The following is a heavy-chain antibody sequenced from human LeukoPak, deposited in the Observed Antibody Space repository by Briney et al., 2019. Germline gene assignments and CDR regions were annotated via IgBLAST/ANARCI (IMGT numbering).Heavy chain of an antibody. V-gene: IGHV1-46*01. J-gene: IGHJ3*02. D-gene: IGHD3-3*01. CDR1: GYTFTSYY. CDR3: ARVSFTMFVVVLGLDALNI. Sequence: ASVKVSCKASGYTFTSYYMSWVRQAPGQGLEWMGGINPIVGRASYAQKFQGRVTITTDVSTSTVYMELSSLRSEDTAVYYCARVSFTMFVVVLGLDALNIWGEETIVTVSS. CDR2: INPIVGRA.